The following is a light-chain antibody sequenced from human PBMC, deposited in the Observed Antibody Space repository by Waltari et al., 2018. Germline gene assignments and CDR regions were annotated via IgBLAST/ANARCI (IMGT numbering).Light chain of an antibody. CDR3: QTGGHGTWV. V-gene: IGLV4-69*01. CDR1: SGHSTNV. Sequence: QLVLTQSPSASASLGASVKLTCTLSSGHSTNVIACLQKRPGRGPRYLMKVNSDGSHNKGDEIPDRFSGSSSGAEHYLTISSLQSEDEADYYCQTGGHGTWVFGGGTKLTVL. CDR2: VNSDGSH. J-gene: IGLJ3*02.